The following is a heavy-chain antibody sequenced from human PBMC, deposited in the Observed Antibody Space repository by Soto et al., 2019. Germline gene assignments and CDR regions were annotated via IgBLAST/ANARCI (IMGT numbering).Heavy chain of an antibody. V-gene: IGHV3-23*01. D-gene: IGHD2-2*01. Sequence: GRSLRLSCSASGFTFSSYAMSWVRQAPGKGLEWVSAISGSGGSTYYAGSVKGRFTISRDNSKNTMYLQMNSLRAEDTAVYYCAKSNGRYCSSTSCYSGYYYGMDVWGQGTTVTVSS. CDR3: AKSNGRYCSSTSCYSGYYYGMDV. CDR2: ISGSGGST. CDR1: GFTFSSYA. J-gene: IGHJ6*02.